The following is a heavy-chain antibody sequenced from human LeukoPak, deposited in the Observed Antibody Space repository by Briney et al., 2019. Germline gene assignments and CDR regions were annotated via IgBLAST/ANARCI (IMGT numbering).Heavy chain of an antibody. CDR2: ISYDGGNE. Sequence: GGSLRLSCAVSGFTVSGDYMSWARQAPGKGLEWVAVISYDGGNEIYADSVKGRFTISRDNSKNTLYLQMNSLRAEDTAVYYCARAAAVTGAFRDNWFDPWGQGALATVSS. CDR1: GFTVSGDY. V-gene: IGHV3-30*19. J-gene: IGHJ5*02. D-gene: IGHD6-19*01. CDR3: ARAAAVTGAFRDNWFDP.